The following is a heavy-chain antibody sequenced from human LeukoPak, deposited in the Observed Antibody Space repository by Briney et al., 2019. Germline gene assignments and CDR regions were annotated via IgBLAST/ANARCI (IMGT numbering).Heavy chain of an antibody. V-gene: IGHV3-48*04. Sequence: GGSLRLSCAASGFTFSNYGMHWVRQAPGKGLEWVSYISSGSSTINYADSVKGRFTISRDNAKNSLYLQMNSLRAEDTAVYYCARGPWEPTDYWGQGTLVTVSS. D-gene: IGHD1-26*01. CDR2: ISSGSSTI. CDR3: ARGPWEPTDY. J-gene: IGHJ4*02. CDR1: GFTFSNYG.